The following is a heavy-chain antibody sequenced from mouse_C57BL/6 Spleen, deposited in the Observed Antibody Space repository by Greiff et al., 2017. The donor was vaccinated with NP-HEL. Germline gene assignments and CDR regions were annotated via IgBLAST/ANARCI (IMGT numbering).Heavy chain of an antibody. D-gene: IGHD2-5*01. J-gene: IGHJ3*01. CDR2: ILPGSGST. CDR1: GYTFTGYW. V-gene: IGHV1-9*01. CDR3: ARRYSKSWFAY. Sequence: VQLQQSGAELMKPGASVKLSCKATGYTFTGYWIEWVKQRPGHGLEWIGEILPGSGSTNYNEKFKGKATLTADTSSNTAYMQLSSLTTEDSAIYYCARRYSKSWFAYWGQGTLVTVSA.